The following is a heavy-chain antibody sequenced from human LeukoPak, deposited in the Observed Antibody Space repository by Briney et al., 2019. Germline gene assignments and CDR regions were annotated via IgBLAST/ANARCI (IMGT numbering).Heavy chain of an antibody. CDR2: IYYSGST. V-gene: IGHV4-59*01. D-gene: IGHD6-19*01. Sequence: SETLSLTCTVSGGSISSYYWSWIRQPPGKGLEWIGYIYYSGSTNYNPSLKSRVTISVDTSKNQFSLKLSSVTAADTAVYYCARVASGWYREFDYWGQGTLVTVSS. CDR1: GGSISSYY. CDR3: ARVASGWYREFDY. J-gene: IGHJ4*02.